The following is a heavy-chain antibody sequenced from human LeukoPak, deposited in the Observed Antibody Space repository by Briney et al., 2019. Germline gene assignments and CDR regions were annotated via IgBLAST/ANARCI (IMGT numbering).Heavy chain of an antibody. Sequence: PSETLSLTCTVSGASISSSSYYWGWIRQPPGKGLEWIGSMYYSGNTYYNPSLKSRVIISVDTSKNQFSLKLSSVTAADTAVYYCARLGDCGGDCYTFDYWGQGTLVTVSS. D-gene: IGHD2-21*02. CDR2: MYYSGNT. J-gene: IGHJ4*02. CDR3: ARLGDCGGDCYTFDY. CDR1: GASISSSSYY. V-gene: IGHV4-39*01.